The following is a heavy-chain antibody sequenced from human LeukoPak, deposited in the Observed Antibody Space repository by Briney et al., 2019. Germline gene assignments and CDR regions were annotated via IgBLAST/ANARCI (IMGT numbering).Heavy chain of an antibody. CDR2: INHSGST. CDR3: ARGLSYSNYYDSSGYYFRSDAFDI. CDR1: GGSISSYY. J-gene: IGHJ3*02. D-gene: IGHD3-22*01. Sequence: PSETLSLTCTVSGGSISSYYWSWIRQPPGKGLEWIGEINHSGSTNYNPSLKSRVTISVDTSKNQFSLKLSSVTAADTAVYYCARGLSYSNYYDSSGYYFRSDAFDIWGQGTMATVSS. V-gene: IGHV4-34*01.